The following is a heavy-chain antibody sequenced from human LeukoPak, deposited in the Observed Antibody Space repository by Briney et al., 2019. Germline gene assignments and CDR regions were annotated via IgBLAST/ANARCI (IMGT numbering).Heavy chain of an antibody. CDR2: IYHSGST. J-gene: IGHJ4*02. CDR3: ARGQIAAAGNYFDY. Sequence: SETLSLTCAVSGSSISSSNWWSWVRQPPGKGLERIGEIYHSGSTNYNPSLKSRVTISVDKSKNQFSLKLSSVTAADTAVYYCARGQIAAAGNYFDYWGQGTLVTVSS. V-gene: IGHV4-4*02. D-gene: IGHD6-13*01. CDR1: GSSISSSNW.